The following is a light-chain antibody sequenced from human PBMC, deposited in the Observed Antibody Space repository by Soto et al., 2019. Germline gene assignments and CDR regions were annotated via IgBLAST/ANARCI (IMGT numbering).Light chain of an antibody. CDR1: SSDVGGYNY. CDR2: DVT. Sequence: QSALTQPRSLSGSPGQSVTISCTGTSSDVGGYNYVSWYQHHPGKAPKLMIYDVTKRPSGVPDRFSGSKSGNTASLTISGLQAEDEADYYCCSYAGSSTFVVFGGGTKLTVL. CDR3: CSYAGSSTFVV. V-gene: IGLV2-11*01. J-gene: IGLJ2*01.